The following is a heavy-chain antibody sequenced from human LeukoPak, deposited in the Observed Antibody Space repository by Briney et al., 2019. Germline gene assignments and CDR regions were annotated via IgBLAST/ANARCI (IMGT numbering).Heavy chain of an antibody. Sequence: PGGSLRLSCAASGFTVSSNYMSWVLQAPGKGLEWVSVIYSGGSTYYADSVKGRFTISRDNSKNTLYLQMNSLRAEDTAVYYCARTTVVTGRYYYYYMDVWGKGTTVTVSS. V-gene: IGHV3-53*01. CDR3: ARTTVVTGRYYYYYMDV. CDR2: IYSGGST. CDR1: GFTVSSNY. J-gene: IGHJ6*03. D-gene: IGHD4-23*01.